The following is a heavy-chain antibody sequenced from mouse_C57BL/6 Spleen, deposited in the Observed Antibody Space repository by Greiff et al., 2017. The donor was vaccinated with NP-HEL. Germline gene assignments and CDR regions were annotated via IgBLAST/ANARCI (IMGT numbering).Heavy chain of an antibody. V-gene: IGHV1-82*01. CDR2: IYPGDGGT. J-gene: IGHJ3*01. CDR1: GYAFSSSW. D-gene: IGHD1-1*01. CDR3: AREYYGSTRFAY. Sequence: LQESGPELVKPGASVKISCKASGYAFSSSWMNWVKQRPGKGLEWIGRIYPGDGGTNYNGKFKGKATLTADKSSSTAYMQLSSLTSEDSAVYFCAREYYGSTRFAYWGQGTLVTVSA.